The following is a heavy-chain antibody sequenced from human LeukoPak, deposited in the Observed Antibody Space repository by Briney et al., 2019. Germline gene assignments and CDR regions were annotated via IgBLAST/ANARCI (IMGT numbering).Heavy chain of an antibody. V-gene: IGHV3-23*01. J-gene: IGHJ1*01. CDR3: ARKGCSGGSCYSGAAGGYFQH. D-gene: IGHD2-15*01. Sequence: GGSLRLSCAASGFTFSSYAMNWVRQAPGKGLEWVSTISGSGGSTYYADSVKGRFTISRDNAKNSLYLQMNSLRAEDTAVYYCARKGCSGGSCYSGAAGGYFQHWGQGTLVTVSS. CDR1: GFTFSSYA. CDR2: ISGSGGST.